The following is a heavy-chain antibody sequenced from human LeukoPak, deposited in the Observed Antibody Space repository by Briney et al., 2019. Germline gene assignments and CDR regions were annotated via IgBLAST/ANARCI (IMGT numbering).Heavy chain of an antibody. CDR1: GFTFDDYG. J-gene: IGHJ6*02. D-gene: IGHD6-19*01. CDR3: AAVAGRGYYYYGMDV. V-gene: IGHV3-20*01. Sequence: GGSLRLSCAASGFTFDDYGMSCVPEAPGKGLECVSGINWNGGSTGYADSVKRRFTISRDDAKNSLYLQMNSLRAEDTALYHCAAVAGRGYYYYGMDVWGQGTTVTVSS. CDR2: INWNGGST.